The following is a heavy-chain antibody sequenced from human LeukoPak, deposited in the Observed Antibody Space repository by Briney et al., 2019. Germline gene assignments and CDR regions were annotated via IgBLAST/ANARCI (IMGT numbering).Heavy chain of an antibody. V-gene: IGHV1-69*05. CDR1: GGTFSSYA. Sequence: ASVKVSCKASGGTFSSYAISWVRQAPGQGLEWMGRIIPIFGTANYAQKFQGRVMITTDESTSTAYMELSSLRSEDTAVYYCARVFHRHGGVFDYWGQGTLVTVSS. CDR2: IIPIFGTA. D-gene: IGHD3-3*01. CDR3: ARVFHRHGGVFDY. J-gene: IGHJ4*02.